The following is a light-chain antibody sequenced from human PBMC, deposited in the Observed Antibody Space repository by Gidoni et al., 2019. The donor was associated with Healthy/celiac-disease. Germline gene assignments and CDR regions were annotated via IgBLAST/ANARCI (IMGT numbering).Light chain of an antibody. V-gene: IGLV2-14*03. CDR1: SSDFGGYNY. J-gene: IGLJ1*01. Sequence: QSALTQPAPVSGSPGQSITISCTGTSSDFGGYNYVSWYQQHPGKAPKRMIYDFSNRPSGVSNRFAGSKSSNTASLTISGLQAEDEADYYCSSYTSSSTLYVFGTGTKVTVL. CDR3: SSYTSSSTLYV. CDR2: DFS.